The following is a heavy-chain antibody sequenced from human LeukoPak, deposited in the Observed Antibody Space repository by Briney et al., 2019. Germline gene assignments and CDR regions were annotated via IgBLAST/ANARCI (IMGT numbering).Heavy chain of an antibody. CDR1: GGSFSGHY. D-gene: IGHD3-10*01. Sequence: PSETPSLTCAVYGGSFSGHYWTWIRQPPGKGLEWIGEVNHSGSTTYNPSLNNRVTISVDTSENQFSLKLTSVTAADTAVYYCARPRYGSGSLDSWGQGTLVTVSS. CDR2: VNHSGST. V-gene: IGHV4-34*01. J-gene: IGHJ4*02. CDR3: ARPRYGSGSLDS.